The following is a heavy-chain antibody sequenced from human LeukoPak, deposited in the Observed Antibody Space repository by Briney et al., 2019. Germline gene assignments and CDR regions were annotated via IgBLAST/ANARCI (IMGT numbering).Heavy chain of an antibody. Sequence: KPSETLSLTCTVSGGFISSSSHYWGWMRQPPGKELEWIGSVYYSGEAHYNPSLKSRLTVSVDRSSNQFSLKLTSVTAADTALYFCARSRDYYDNRGHFMIWAMDVWGKGTTVIVSA. J-gene: IGHJ6*04. CDR2: VYYSGEA. V-gene: IGHV4-39*01. CDR1: GGFISSSSHY. CDR3: ARSRDYYDNRGHFMIWAMDV. D-gene: IGHD3-22*01.